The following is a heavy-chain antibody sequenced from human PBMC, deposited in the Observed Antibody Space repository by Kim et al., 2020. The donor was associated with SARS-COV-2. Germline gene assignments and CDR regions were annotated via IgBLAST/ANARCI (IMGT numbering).Heavy chain of an antibody. V-gene: IGHV3-21*01. CDR1: GFTFSSYS. CDR2: ISSSSSYI. Sequence: GGSLRLSCAASGFTFSSYSMNWVRQAPGKGLEWVSSISSSSSYIYYADSVKGRFTISRDNAKNSLYLQMNSLRVEDTAVYYCARDHAGYNYGFDYWGQGTLVTVSS. D-gene: IGHD5-12*01. J-gene: IGHJ4*02. CDR3: ARDHAGYNYGFDY.